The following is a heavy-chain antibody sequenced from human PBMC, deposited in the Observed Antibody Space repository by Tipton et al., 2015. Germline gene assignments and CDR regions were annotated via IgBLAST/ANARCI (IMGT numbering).Heavy chain of an antibody. D-gene: IGHD1-1*01. J-gene: IGHJ6*02. CDR3: AKERNALYNYFGMDV. CDR2: IYARGDIT. Sequence: LRLSCAASGFTFSTFAINWVRQAPGKGLEWVSRIYARGDITYYEDSVKGRFTISRDNSKNTVYLQMNSLGAEDTAIYYCAKERNALYNYFGMDVWGQGTTVTVSS. V-gene: IGHV3-23*01. CDR1: GFTFSTFA.